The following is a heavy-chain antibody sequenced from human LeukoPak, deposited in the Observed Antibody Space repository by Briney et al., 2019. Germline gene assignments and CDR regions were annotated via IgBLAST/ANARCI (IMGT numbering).Heavy chain of an antibody. Sequence: SETLSLTCTVSGGSISSYYWSWVRQPPGKGLEWIGYIYYSGSTNYNPSLKSRVTISVDTSKNQFSLKLSSVTAADTAVYYCARGPSIAAAGYFDYWGQGTLVTVSS. CDR3: ARGPSIAAAGYFDY. J-gene: IGHJ4*02. CDR2: IYYSGST. D-gene: IGHD6-13*01. V-gene: IGHV4-59*01. CDR1: GGSISSYY.